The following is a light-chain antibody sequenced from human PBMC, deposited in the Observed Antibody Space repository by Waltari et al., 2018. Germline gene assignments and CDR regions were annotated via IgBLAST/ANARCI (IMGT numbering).Light chain of an antibody. CDR3: PKYNSAPWT. CDR1: QGISNY. CDR2: AAS. Sequence: DIQMTQSPSSLSASVGDRVTITCRASQGISNYLAWYQQKPGKVPKLLIYAASTVQSGVPSRVSGSGSGTYFTLTISSLQPEDVATYYCPKYNSAPWTFGQGTKVEIK. V-gene: IGKV1-27*01. J-gene: IGKJ1*01.